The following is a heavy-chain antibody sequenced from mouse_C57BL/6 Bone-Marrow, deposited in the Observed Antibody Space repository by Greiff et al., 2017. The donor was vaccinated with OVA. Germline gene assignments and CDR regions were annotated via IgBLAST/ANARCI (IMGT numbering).Heavy chain of an antibody. CDR2: IYPGSGST. CDR3: APIYYDYDGGHFDY. D-gene: IGHD2-4*01. CDR1: GYTFTSYW. Sequence: QVQLKQPGAELVKPGASVKMSCKASGYTFTSYWITWVKQRPGQGLEWIGDIYPGSGSTNYNEKFKSKATLTVDTSSSTAYMQLSSLTSEDSAVYYCAPIYYDYDGGHFDYWGQGTTLTVSS. V-gene: IGHV1-55*01. J-gene: IGHJ2*01.